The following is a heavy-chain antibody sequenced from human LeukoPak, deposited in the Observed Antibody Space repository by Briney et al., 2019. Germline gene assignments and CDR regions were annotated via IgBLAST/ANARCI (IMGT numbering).Heavy chain of an antibody. J-gene: IGHJ4*02. CDR1: GYTFTGYY. Sequence: ASVNVSCKASGYTFTGYYMHWVRQAPGQGLEWMGWINPNSGGTNYAQKFQGRVTMTRDTSISTAYMELSRLRSDDTAVYYCARGPWELSINFDYWGQGTLVTDSS. D-gene: IGHD1-26*01. CDR3: ARGPWELSINFDY. V-gene: IGHV1-2*02. CDR2: INPNSGGT.